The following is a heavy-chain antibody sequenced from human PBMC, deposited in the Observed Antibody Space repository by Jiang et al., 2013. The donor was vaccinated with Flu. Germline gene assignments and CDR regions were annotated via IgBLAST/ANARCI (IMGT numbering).Heavy chain of an antibody. J-gene: IGHJ4*01. CDR2: ISYDGNEK. D-gene: IGHD6-19*01. Sequence: VQLVESGGGVVRPGRSLRLSCAASGLIFDIYGMHWVRQAPGKGLEWVASISYDGNEKKYADSVKGRLTASRDNSENTVSLEMNSLRPEDTAIYYCAKGQTVAGEFDSWGQGSLVTV. CDR1: GLIFDIYG. V-gene: IGHV3-30*18. CDR3: AKGQTVAGEFDS.